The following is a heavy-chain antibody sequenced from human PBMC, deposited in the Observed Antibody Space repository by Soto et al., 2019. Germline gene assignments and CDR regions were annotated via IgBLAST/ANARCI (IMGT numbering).Heavy chain of an antibody. J-gene: IGHJ4*02. CDR1: GYTFTVYA. CDR3: ARAVAVPADFDY. D-gene: IGHD6-19*01. CDR2: INAGNGHT. V-gene: IGHV1-3*05. Sequence: QVQLVQSGAEEKKPGASVKVSCKASGYTFTVYAIHWVRQAPGQRLEWMGWINAGNGHTKYSQKFQGRVTITRDTSASTGDMEQSSLRSEDTALYYCARAVAVPADFDYWGQGNLVTVSS.